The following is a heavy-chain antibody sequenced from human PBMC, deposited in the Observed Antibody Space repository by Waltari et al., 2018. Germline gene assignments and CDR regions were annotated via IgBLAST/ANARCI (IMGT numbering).Heavy chain of an antibody. Sequence: QVQLVQSGAEVKKPGSSVTVSCKASGGTLSSYATSWVRQAPGQGLEWMGGIIPIFGTANYAQKFQGRVTITADESTRTAYMELSSLRSEDTAVYYCARGPGYGGNSGWGYFDYWGQGTLVTVSS. J-gene: IGHJ4*02. CDR2: IIPIFGTA. D-gene: IGHD4-17*01. V-gene: IGHV1-69*12. CDR1: GGTLSSYA. CDR3: ARGPGYGGNSGWGYFDY.